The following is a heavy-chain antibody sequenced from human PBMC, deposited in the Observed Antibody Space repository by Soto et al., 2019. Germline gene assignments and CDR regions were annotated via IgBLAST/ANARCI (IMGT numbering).Heavy chain of an antibody. V-gene: IGHV4-59*01. J-gene: IGHJ6*02. CDR2: IYYSGIT. Sequence: QVQLQESGPGLVKPSETLSLTCTVSGGSISSYYWSWIRQPPGKGLEWIGYIYYSGITNYNPAHKSRVTISVDTSKDQFSLKLSSVTAADTAVYYCARDKSNYYYGMDVWGQGTTVTVSS. CDR1: GGSISSYY. CDR3: ARDKSNYYYGMDV.